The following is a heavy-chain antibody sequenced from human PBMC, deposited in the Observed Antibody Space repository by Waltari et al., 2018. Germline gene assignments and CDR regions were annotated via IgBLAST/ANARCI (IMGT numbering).Heavy chain of an antibody. D-gene: IGHD2-15*01. CDR1: Y. J-gene: IGHJ1*01. CDR2: NYYSGST. Sequence: YWTWIRQPPGKGLEWIGYNYYSGSTYYTPSLKSRVTISIDTSKNQFSLELNSVTAADTAVYYCARDSVSCSGGSCYQFFQPWGQGTLVTVSS. CDR3: ARDSVSCSGGSCYQFFQP. V-gene: IGHV4-30-4*08.